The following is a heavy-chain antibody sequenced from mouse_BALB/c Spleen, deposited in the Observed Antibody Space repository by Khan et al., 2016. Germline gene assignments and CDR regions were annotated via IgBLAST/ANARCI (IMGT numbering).Heavy chain of an antibody. J-gene: IGHJ3*01. CDR1: GFNIKDTY. Sequence: VRLQQSGAELVKPGASVKLSCTASGFNIKDTYMHWVKQRPEQGLEWIGRIDPANGNTKSDPKFQGKATITADTSSNTAYLQLSSLTSEDTAVYYGARSPYDYDVGFAYWGQGTLVTVSA. D-gene: IGHD2-4*01. CDR2: IDPANGNT. V-gene: IGHV14-3*02. CDR3: ARSPYDYDVGFAY.